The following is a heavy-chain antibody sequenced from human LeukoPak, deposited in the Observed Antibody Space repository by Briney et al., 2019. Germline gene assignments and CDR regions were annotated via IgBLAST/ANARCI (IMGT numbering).Heavy chain of an antibody. CDR1: GFTVSSSY. Sequence: GGSLRLSGAASGFTVSSSYMSWVRQAPGKGLEWVSVLYSDGTTYYADSVKGRFTISRDNSKNTLHLEMNNLKAEDTAVYFCARAAYDSNGYTANHDYWGQGTLVTVSS. D-gene: IGHD3-22*01. J-gene: IGHJ4*02. V-gene: IGHV3-53*05. CDR2: LYSDGTT. CDR3: ARAAYDSNGYTANHDY.